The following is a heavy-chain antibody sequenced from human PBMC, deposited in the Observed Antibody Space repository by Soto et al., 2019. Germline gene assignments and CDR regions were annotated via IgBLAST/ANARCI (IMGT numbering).Heavy chain of an antibody. V-gene: IGHV4-30-4*01. CDR1: GGSISSGDYY. J-gene: IGHJ6*02. Sequence: SETLSLTCTVSGGSISSGDYYWSWIRQPPGKGLEWIGYIYYSGSTYYNPSLKSRVTISVDTSKNQFSLKLSSVTAADTAVYYCARAQNSGSYYYYYYYYGMDVWGQGTTVT. CDR3: ARAQNSGSYYYYYYYYGMDV. CDR2: IYYSGST. D-gene: IGHD1-26*01.